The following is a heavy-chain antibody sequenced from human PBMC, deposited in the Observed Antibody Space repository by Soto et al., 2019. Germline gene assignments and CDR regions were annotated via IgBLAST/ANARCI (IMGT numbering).Heavy chain of an antibody. CDR3: ARNILGGTTDY. J-gene: IGHJ4*02. V-gene: IGHV1-3*01. Sequence: ASVKVSCKASGYTFTNHAIHWVRQAPGQGLEWMGWINAGKGDTKYPQRFQGRVTITRDTSASTAYMELSSLRSEDTAVYYCARNILGGTTDYWGPGTLVTVS. CDR2: INAGKGDT. D-gene: IGHD1-7*01. CDR1: GYTFTNHA.